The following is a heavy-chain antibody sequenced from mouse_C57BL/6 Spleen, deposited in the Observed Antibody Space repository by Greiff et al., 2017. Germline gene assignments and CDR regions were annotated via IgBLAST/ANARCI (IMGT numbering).Heavy chain of an antibody. J-gene: IGHJ4*01. V-gene: IGHV5-4*01. CDR1: GFTFSSYA. CDR3: ARDYYGSTSYYYAMDY. D-gene: IGHD1-1*01. Sequence: DVHLVESGGGLVKPGGSLKLSCAASGFTFSSYAMSWVRQTPEKRLEWVATISDGGSYTYYPENVKGRFTISRDNAKNNLYLQMSHLKSEDTAMYYCARDYYGSTSYYYAMDYWGQGTSVTVSS. CDR2: ISDGGSYT.